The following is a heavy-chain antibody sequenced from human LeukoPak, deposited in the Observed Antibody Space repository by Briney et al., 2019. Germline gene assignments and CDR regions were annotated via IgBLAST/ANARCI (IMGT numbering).Heavy chain of an antibody. CDR3: AKAGSVAGTGGAADY. D-gene: IGHD6-19*01. CDR2: IGVAANT. CDR1: GFTFSSHD. V-gene: IGHV3-13*01. Sequence: PGGSLRLSCAASGFTFSSHDMHWVRQATGKGLEWVSAIGVAANTFYSGSVKGRFTISRENAKNSLYLQMNSLRVEDTALYYCAKAGSVAGTGGAADYWGQGTLVTVSS. J-gene: IGHJ4*02.